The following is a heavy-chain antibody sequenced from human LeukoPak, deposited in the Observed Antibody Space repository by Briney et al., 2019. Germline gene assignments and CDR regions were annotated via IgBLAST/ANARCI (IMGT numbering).Heavy chain of an antibody. Sequence: AGGSLRLSCAASGFTFSSYAMHWVRQAPGKGLEYVSAISSNGGSTYYANSVKGRFTISRDNSKNTLYLQMGSLRAEDTAVYYCARGKMRTHYYDSSGYLDFDYWGQGTLVTVSS. CDR2: ISSNGGST. D-gene: IGHD3-22*01. CDR3: ARGKMRTHYYDSSGYLDFDY. J-gene: IGHJ4*02. CDR1: GFTFSSYA. V-gene: IGHV3-64*01.